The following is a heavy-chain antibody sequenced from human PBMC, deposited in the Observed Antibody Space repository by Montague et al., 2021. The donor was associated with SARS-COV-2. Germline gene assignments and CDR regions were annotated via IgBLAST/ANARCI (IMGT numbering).Heavy chain of an antibody. D-gene: IGHD2-8*02. J-gene: IGHJ5*02. V-gene: IGHV4-59*08. CDR1: GGSISSYY. CDR3: ARHPPVGGVRP. Sequence: SETLSLTCTVSGGSISSYYWSWIRQPPGKGLEWIGYIYYSGSTNYHPSLKSRVTISEDTSKNQFSLKLSSATAADTAVYSGARHPPVGGVRPWGQGTLVTVSS. CDR2: IYYSGST.